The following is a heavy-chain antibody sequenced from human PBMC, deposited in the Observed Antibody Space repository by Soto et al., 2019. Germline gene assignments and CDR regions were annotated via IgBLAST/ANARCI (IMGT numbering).Heavy chain of an antibody. V-gene: IGHV1-2*04. D-gene: IGHD5-12*01. Sequence: GASVKVSCKASGYTFTGYYMHWVRQAPGQGLEWMGWINPNSGGTNYAQKFQGWVTMTRDTSISTAYMELSRLRSDDTAVYYCARAPPPANSGYDELLLDYGMDVWGQGTTVTVSS. CDR1: GYTFTGYY. CDR3: ARAPPPANSGYDELLLDYGMDV. CDR2: INPNSGGT. J-gene: IGHJ6*02.